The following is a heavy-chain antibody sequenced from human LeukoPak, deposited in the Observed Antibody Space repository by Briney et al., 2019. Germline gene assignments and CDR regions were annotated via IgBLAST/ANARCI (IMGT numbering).Heavy chain of an antibody. CDR1: GGSISRYY. J-gene: IGHJ6*03. CDR3: ASGAYTYYYMDV. D-gene: IGHD3-10*01. CDR2: FYYSGST. Sequence: SETLSLTCTVSGGSISRYYGSWIRQPPGKGLEWIGYFYYSGSTNYNPSLKSRVTISVDTSKNQFSLKLSSVTAADTAVYYCASGAYTYYYMDVWGKGATVTIPS. V-gene: IGHV4-59*01.